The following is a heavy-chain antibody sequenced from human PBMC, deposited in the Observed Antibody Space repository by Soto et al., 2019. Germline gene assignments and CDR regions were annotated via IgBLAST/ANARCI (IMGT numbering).Heavy chain of an antibody. D-gene: IGHD3-3*01. CDR2: IYHSGST. CDR3: ARVLFGRGNWFDP. V-gene: IGHV4-30-2*01. Sequence: TSETLSLTCAVSGGSISSGGYSWSWIRQPPGKGLEWIGYIYHSGSTYYNPSLKSRVTISVDRSKNQFSLKLSSVTAADTAVYYCARVLFGRGNWFDPWGQGTLVTVSS. J-gene: IGHJ5*02. CDR1: GGSISSGGYS.